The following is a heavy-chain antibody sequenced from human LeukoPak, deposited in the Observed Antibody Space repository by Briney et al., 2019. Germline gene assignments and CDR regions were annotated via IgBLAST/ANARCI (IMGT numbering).Heavy chain of an antibody. CDR3: VRGLRELPY. Sequence: GGSLRLSCAASGFTFSSYAMTWVRQAPGKGLEWVSGICASGENTYYADSVKGRFTISRDNSKNTLYLQMNSLRGEDTAVYYCVRGLRELPYWGQGTLVTVSS. V-gene: IGHV3-23*01. CDR1: GFTFSSYA. CDR2: ICASGENT. J-gene: IGHJ4*02. D-gene: IGHD1-26*01.